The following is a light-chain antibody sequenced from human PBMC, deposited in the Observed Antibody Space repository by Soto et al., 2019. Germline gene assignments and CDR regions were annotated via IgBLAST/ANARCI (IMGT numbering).Light chain of an antibody. V-gene: IGKV3-20*01. J-gene: IGKJ1*01. CDR2: GAS. Sequence: EIVLTQSPGTLSLSPGERATLSCRTSQSFSTSYLAWYQQKPGQAPRLLIYGASNRATGIPDRFSGGGSGTDVTLAISRLEPEDFAVYYCQQYGSSPRTFGQGPKVESK. CDR1: QSFSTSY. CDR3: QQYGSSPRT.